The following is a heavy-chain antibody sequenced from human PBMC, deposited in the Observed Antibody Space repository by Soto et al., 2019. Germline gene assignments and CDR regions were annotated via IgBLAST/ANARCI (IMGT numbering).Heavy chain of an antibody. Sequence: EVQLLESGGGLVQPGGSLRLSCAASGFTFSNSAMSWVRQAPGKGLEWVSAISGGGDRTYFADSVKGRFTISRDKSKNTLYLQMNSLRGEDTAIYYCATDTGYCSSTSCSGGWFDPWGQGTLVTVSS. V-gene: IGHV3-23*01. J-gene: IGHJ5*02. CDR2: ISGGGDRT. CDR3: ATDTGYCSSTSCSGGWFDP. D-gene: IGHD2-2*01. CDR1: GFTFSNSA.